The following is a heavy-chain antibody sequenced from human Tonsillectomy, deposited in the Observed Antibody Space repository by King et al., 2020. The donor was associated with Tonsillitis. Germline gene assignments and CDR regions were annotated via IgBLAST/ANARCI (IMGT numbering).Heavy chain of an antibody. J-gene: IGHJ1*01. Sequence: VQLVQSGAELRKPGASVTVSCRTSGDTFTGHFVHWVRQAPGQGLEWVGWINPKSGDTNYVPKFQGRVTLSGDVSITTAYMGLRNLRPDDTAVYYCATNAVGSDVSAYRDFRHWGQGTLVTVSS. CDR3: ATNAVGSDVSAYRDFRH. CDR1: GDTFTGHF. D-gene: IGHD2-8*01. V-gene: IGHV1-2*02. CDR2: INPKSGDT.